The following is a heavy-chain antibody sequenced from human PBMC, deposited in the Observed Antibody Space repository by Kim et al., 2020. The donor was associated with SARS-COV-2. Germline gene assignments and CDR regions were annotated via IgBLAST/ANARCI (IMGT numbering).Heavy chain of an antibody. D-gene: IGHD3-10*01. J-gene: IGHJ4*02. CDR1: GYTFTSYD. V-gene: IGHV1-8*01. CDR2: MNPNSGNT. CDR3: VRGPMVRGVIGRKRYFFDY. Sequence: ASVKVSCKASGYTFTSYDVNWVRQAPGQGLEWMGWMNPNSGNTEFAQNFQGRVTLTSSTSITTAYMELSSLRSEDTAVYYCVRGPMVRGVIGRKRYFFDYWGQGTLVTVSS.